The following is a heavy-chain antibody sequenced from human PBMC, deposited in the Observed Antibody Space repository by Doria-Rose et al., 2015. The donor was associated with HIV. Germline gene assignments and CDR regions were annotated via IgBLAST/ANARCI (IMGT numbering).Heavy chain of an antibody. CDR1: GGSISSYY. Sequence: SGGSISSYYWSWIRQPPGKGLEWIGCVFYSGSTNYNPSLKRRVTISLDTSKNQFSLNLNSVTAADTAVHYCARSNNWNFNWFDPWGQGTLVTVSS. CDR2: VFYSGST. D-gene: IGHD1-7*01. J-gene: IGHJ5*02. V-gene: IGHV4-59*01. CDR3: ARSNNWNFNWFDP.